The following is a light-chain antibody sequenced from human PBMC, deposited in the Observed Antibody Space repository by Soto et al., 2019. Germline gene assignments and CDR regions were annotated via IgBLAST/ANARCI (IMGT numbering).Light chain of an antibody. J-gene: IGKJ1*01. CDR2: KAS. Sequence: DIQMTQSPSTLSASVGDRVTITCRASQSISSWLAWYQQKPGKAPKLLIYKASSLESGVPSRFSGSGSGTEFTLTISSLQPDDVAPYYCQQYNGTFGQGTKVEIK. CDR1: QSISSW. V-gene: IGKV1-5*03. CDR3: QQYNGT.